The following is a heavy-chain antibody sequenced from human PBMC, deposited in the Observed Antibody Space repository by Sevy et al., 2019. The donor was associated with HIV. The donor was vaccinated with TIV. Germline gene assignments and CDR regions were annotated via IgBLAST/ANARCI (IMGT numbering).Heavy chain of an antibody. D-gene: IGHD6-13*01. CDR2: ISGSGGST. J-gene: IGHJ3*02. Sequence: GESLKISCAASGFTFSSYAMSWVRQAPGKGLKWVSAISGSGGSTYYADSVKGRFTISRDNSKNTLYLQMNSLRAEDTAVYYCAKDNLGSSWYRGKAFDIWGQGTMVTVSS. CDR1: GFTFSSYA. V-gene: IGHV3-23*01. CDR3: AKDNLGSSWYRGKAFDI.